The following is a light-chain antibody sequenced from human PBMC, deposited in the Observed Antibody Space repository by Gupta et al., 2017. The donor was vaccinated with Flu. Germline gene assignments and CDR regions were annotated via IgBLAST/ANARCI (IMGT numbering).Light chain of an antibody. Sequence: EIVLTQSPATLSLSPGERATLSCRASQSVSSYLAWYQQKPGQAPRLLIYDASNRATGIPARFSGSGSGTDFTLTISSLEPEDFAVYYCQQHGTFGQGTKVEIK. V-gene: IGKV3-11*01. CDR2: DAS. CDR3: QQHGT. J-gene: IGKJ1*01. CDR1: QSVSSY.